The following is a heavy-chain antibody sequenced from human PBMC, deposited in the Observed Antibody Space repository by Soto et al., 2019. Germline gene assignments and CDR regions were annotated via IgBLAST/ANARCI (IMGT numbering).Heavy chain of an antibody. CDR3: ANHWGLGAAEYFFDY. CDR1: GFTFRSYG. CDR2: ISYDGNNK. V-gene: IGHV3-30*18. D-gene: IGHD6-13*01. Sequence: PGGSLRLSCLASGFTFRSYGMHWVRQAPGKGLEWVAVISYDGNNKYHRDSVKGRFTISRDNSENTLYLQMNSLSAEDTAVYYCANHWGLGAAEYFFDYCGQG. J-gene: IGHJ4*02.